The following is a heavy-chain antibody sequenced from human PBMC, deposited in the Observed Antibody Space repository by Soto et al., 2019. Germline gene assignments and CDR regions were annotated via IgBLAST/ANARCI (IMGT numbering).Heavy chain of an antibody. CDR1: GGSISSGGYY. Sequence: SETLSLTCSVSGGSISSGGYYWSWIREPRGKGLEWIGYMFYTGTTYYNPSLKSRITISMDTSKNQFSRRLTSVTAADTAEYHRARVVRFCSSPSCRGRNWFDPWGQGTRVTVSS. D-gene: IGHD2-2*01. J-gene: IGHJ5*02. V-gene: IGHV4-30-4*01. CDR3: ARVVRFCSSPSCRGRNWFDP. CDR2: MFYTGTT.